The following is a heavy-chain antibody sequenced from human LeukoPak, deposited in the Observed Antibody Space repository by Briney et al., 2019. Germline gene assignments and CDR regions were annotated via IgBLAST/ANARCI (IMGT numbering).Heavy chain of an antibody. J-gene: IGHJ5*02. V-gene: IGHV4-59*08. Sequence: SSETLSLTCTVSGGSISNYYWSWIRQPPGKGLEWIGYISYSGSTNNYPSLKSRATISVDTSKNQFSLKLSSVTAADTAVYYCARQVVVITEDSSDNWFDPWGQGTLVTVSS. CDR1: GGSISNYY. CDR2: ISYSGST. CDR3: ARQVVVITEDSSDNWFDP. D-gene: IGHD3-22*01.